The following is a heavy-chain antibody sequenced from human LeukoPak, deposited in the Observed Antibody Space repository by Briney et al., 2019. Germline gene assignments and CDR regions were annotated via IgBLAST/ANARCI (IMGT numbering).Heavy chain of an antibody. CDR2: IGTAGDT. V-gene: IGHV3-13*01. CDR3: ARSRGDYVFDY. J-gene: IGHJ4*02. Sequence: GGPLRLSCAASGFTFSSYDMHWVRQATGKGLEWVSAIGTAGDTYYPGSVKGRFTISRENAKNSLYLQMNSLRAGDTAVYYCARSRGDYVFDYWGQGNLVTVSS. CDR1: GFTFSSYD. D-gene: IGHD4-17*01.